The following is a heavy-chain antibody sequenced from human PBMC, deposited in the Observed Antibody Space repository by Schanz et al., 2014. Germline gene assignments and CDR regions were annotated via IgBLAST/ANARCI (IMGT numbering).Heavy chain of an antibody. D-gene: IGHD3-3*01. Sequence: VQLVESGGGFVQPGGSLRLSCAASGFTFSDYYMAWIRQAPGKGLEWVSHISGSSIHKNYADSVKGRFSISRDNGETSVYLQINSLRVEDTAVYYCARFLARYQYYGVDVWGQGTTVIVSS. CDR3: ARFLARYQYYGVDV. CDR2: ISGSSIHK. J-gene: IGHJ6*02. V-gene: IGHV3-11*05. CDR1: GFTFSDYY.